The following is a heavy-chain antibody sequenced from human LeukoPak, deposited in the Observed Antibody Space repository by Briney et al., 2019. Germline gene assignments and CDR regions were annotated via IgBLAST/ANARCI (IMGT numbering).Heavy chain of an antibody. J-gene: IGHJ5*02. Sequence: AGGSLRLSCAASGFTFDDYGMSWVRQAPGKGLEWVSGINWNGGSTGYADSVKGRFTISRDNAKNSLYLQMNSLRAEDTALYYCAAYGSGSYQSPDWFDPWGQGTLVTVSS. D-gene: IGHD3-10*01. CDR1: GFTFDDYG. CDR3: AAYGSGSYQSPDWFDP. V-gene: IGHV3-20*04. CDR2: INWNGGST.